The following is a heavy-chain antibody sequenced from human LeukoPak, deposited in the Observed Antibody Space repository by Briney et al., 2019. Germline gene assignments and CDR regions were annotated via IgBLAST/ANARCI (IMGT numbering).Heavy chain of an antibody. Sequence: SQTLSLTCAVSGGSISSGGYSWSWIRQPPGKGLEWIGYIYHSGSTYYNPSLKSRVTISVDRSKNQFSLKLSSVTAADTAVYYCARGGHTARDAFDIWGQGTMVTVSS. J-gene: IGHJ3*02. D-gene: IGHD5-18*01. CDR1: GGSISSGGYS. CDR3: ARGGHTARDAFDI. CDR2: IYHSGST. V-gene: IGHV4-30-2*01.